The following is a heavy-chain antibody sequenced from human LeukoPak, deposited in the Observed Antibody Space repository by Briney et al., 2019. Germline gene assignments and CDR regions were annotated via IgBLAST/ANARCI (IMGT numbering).Heavy chain of an antibody. J-gene: IGHJ6*04. CDR2: IIPIFGTA. CDR1: GGTFSIYA. CDR3: AREGDQLERRAHYYYGMDV. D-gene: IGHD1-1*01. Sequence: SVNLSLKASGGTFSIYAISWVRQAPGQGPEWMGGIIPIFGTANYAQKFQGRVTITADESTSTAYMELSSLRSEDTAVYYCAREGDQLERRAHYYYGMDVWGKGTTVTVSS. V-gene: IGHV1-69*13.